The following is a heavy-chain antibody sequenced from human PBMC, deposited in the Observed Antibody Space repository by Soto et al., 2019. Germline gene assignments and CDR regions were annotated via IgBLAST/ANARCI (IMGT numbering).Heavy chain of an antibody. Sequence: LSLTCTVSGGSISSGGYSWSWIRQSPEKGLEWLGCIYPTGSTYYNPSLKSRVTISVDTSKNQFSLKLSSVTAADTAVYYCAIAAAGAFDYWGQGTLVTVSS. CDR2: IYPTGST. CDR3: AIAAAGAFDY. J-gene: IGHJ4*02. D-gene: IGHD6-13*01. CDR1: GGSISSGGYS. V-gene: IGHV4-30-2*03.